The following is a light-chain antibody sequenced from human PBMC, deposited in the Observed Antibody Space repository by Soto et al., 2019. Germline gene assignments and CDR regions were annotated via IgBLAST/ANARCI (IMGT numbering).Light chain of an antibody. Sequence: EIVMTQSPVTLSVSPGERATLSCRASESVSSNLAWYQQRPGQPPRLLIYGAFTRATGIPARFSGSGSGTEFTLTISSLQSEDVAIYYCQHNKKWTALTFGGGTKVEIK. CDR2: GAF. CDR1: ESVSSN. V-gene: IGKV3-15*01. J-gene: IGKJ4*01. CDR3: QHNKKWTALT.